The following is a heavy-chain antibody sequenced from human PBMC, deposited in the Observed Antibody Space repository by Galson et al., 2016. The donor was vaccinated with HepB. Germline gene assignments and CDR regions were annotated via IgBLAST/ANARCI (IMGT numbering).Heavy chain of an antibody. D-gene: IGHD2-15*01. CDR2: IYYSGST. Sequence: SETLSPTCTVSGGSISSYYWSWIRQPPGKGLEWIGYIYYSGSTNYNPSLKSRVTISVDTSKNQFSLKLSSVTAADTAVYYCAGGYCSGGSCYQNWFDPWGQGTLVTVSS. CDR3: AGGYCSGGSCYQNWFDP. V-gene: IGHV4-59*01. J-gene: IGHJ5*02. CDR1: GGSISSYY.